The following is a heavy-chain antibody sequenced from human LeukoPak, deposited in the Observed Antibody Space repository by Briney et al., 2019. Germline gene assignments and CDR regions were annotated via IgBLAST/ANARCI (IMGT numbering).Heavy chain of an antibody. J-gene: IGHJ4*02. D-gene: IGHD5-12*01. CDR1: GFTVSSNY. V-gene: IGHV3-53*01. CDR3: ARGGVDVVATIGSYYFDY. CDR2: IYSGGST. Sequence: GGSLRLSCAASGFTVSSNYMSWVRQAPGKGLEWVSVIYSGGSTYYADSVKGRFTISRDNSKNTLYLQMNSLRAEDTAVYYCARGGVDVVATIGSYYFDYWGQGTLVTVSS.